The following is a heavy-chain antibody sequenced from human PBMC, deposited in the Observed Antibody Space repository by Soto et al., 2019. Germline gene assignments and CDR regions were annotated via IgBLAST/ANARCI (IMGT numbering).Heavy chain of an antibody. CDR1: GFTFSSYE. J-gene: IGHJ4*02. V-gene: IGHV3-48*03. Sequence: GGSLRLSCEVSGFTFSSYEMNWLRQAPGKGLEWVSFIGRSVTSMSYADSVRGRFAVSRDNAKNSLYLDMNSLRDEDTAVYYCASGQHESLGYWGQGTLVTVSS. CDR3: ASGQHESLGY. CDR2: IGRSVTSM.